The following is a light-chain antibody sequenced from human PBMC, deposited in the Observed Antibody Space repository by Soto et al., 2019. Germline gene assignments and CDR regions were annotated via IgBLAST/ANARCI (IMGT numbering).Light chain of an antibody. CDR2: AAT. CDR3: QQSSSTPRT. Sequence: DIPMTQSPSSLSASVGDRVTITRRASQSVSRYVNWYQQKPGKAPKFLIYAATSLQSGVPSRFSGSGSGTDFTLTISTLQTEDFETYYCQQSSSTPRTFGQGTRVEIK. V-gene: IGKV1-39*01. CDR1: QSVSRY. J-gene: IGKJ1*01.